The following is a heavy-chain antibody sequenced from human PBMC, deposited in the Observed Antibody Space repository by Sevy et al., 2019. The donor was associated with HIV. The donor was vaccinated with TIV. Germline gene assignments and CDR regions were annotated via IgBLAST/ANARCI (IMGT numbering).Heavy chain of an antibody. CDR3: ARAYCSGGSCYSLAY. J-gene: IGHJ4*02. Sequence: ASVKVSCKASGYSFTTYRITWLRQAPGQGLEWMGWISPHNGDTNYVQNLQGRVTMITDTSTSTASMELRSLRSDDTAVYYCARAYCSGGSCYSLAYWGQGTRVTVSS. CDR2: ISPHNGDT. D-gene: IGHD2-15*01. CDR1: GYSFTTYR. V-gene: IGHV1-18*01.